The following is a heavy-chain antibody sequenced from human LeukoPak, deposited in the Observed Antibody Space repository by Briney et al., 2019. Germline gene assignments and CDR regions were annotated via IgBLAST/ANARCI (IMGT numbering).Heavy chain of an antibody. J-gene: IGHJ4*02. Sequence: GGSLRLSCAASGFTFSSYGMHWVRQAPGKGLEWMAVISYDGTNKYYADSVKGQFTISRDNSKNTLYLQMNSLRAEDTAVYYCARSGDGDYALYWGQGTLVTVSS. V-gene: IGHV3-30*19. D-gene: IGHD4-17*01. CDR2: ISYDGTNK. CDR1: GFTFSSYG. CDR3: ARSGDGDYALY.